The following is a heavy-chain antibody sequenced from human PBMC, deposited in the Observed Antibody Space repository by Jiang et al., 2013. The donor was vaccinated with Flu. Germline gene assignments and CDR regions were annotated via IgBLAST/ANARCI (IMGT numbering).Heavy chain of an antibody. CDR3: ARAELYYYYYMDV. Sequence: SLKSRVTISVDTSKNQFSLKLSSVTAADTAVYYCARAELYYYYYMDVWGKGTTVTVSS. D-gene: IGHD1-14*01. J-gene: IGHJ6*03. V-gene: IGHV4-39*07.